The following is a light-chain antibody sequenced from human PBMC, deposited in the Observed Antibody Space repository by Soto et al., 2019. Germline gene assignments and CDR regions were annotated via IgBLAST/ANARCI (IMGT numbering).Light chain of an antibody. CDR3: QYYDTSLSGLSGIYV. CDR2: SNS. V-gene: IGLV1-40*01. Sequence: QSVLTQPPSVSGAPGQRVTISCTGTTSNIGAGSDIHWYQQLPGKAPKLLIYSNSHRPSGVSSRFSVSKSGTSAALAITGLQAEDEGDYYCQYYDTSLSGLSGIYVVGSGTKVTVL. CDR1: TSNIGAGSD. J-gene: IGLJ1*01.